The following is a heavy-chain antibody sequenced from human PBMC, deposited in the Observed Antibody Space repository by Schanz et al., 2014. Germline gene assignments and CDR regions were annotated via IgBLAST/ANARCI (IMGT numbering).Heavy chain of an antibody. CDR2: IGTSGGT. CDR3: ARIGGSVFDY. V-gene: IGHV3-23*01. Sequence: EMQLLESGGGLAQPGGSLRLSCAASGFTLSNYAMSWVRQAPGKGLEWVSTIGTSGGTNYAESVKGRFTISRDSSKNTLYLQMNSLRPEDTAVYYCARIGGSVFDYWAQGTLVTVSS. D-gene: IGHD3-10*01. J-gene: IGHJ4*02. CDR1: GFTLSNYA.